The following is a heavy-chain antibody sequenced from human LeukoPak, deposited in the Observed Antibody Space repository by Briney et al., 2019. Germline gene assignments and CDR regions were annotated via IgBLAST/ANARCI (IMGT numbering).Heavy chain of an antibody. V-gene: IGHV5-51*01. CDR3: ARQYCRGTNCYTGSSYYLDY. Sequence: GESLKISCKGSGSRFSNYWIGWVRQMPGKGLEWMGIIYPGDSATRYISSFQGQVTISADKSISTAYLQWSSLKASDTAMYYCARQYCRGTNCYTGSSYYLDYWGQGTLVTVSS. D-gene: IGHD2-2*02. J-gene: IGHJ4*02. CDR2: IYPGDSAT. CDR1: GSRFSNYW.